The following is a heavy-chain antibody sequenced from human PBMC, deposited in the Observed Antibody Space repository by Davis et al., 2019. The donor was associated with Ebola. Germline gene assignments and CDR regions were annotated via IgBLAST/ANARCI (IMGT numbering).Heavy chain of an antibody. CDR3: AKHGTPTAI. V-gene: IGHV3-7*03. D-gene: IGHD2-2*01. CDR2: IKPDGTFR. J-gene: IGHJ4*02. CDR1: GFTISDYY. Sequence: PGGSLRLSCAASGFTISDYYMDWVRQAPGKGLEWVANIKPDGTFRDYLAAVRGRFTISRDNAQNSLDLQMNTLRAEDTAVYFCAKHGTPTAIGGQGTLVTVSS.